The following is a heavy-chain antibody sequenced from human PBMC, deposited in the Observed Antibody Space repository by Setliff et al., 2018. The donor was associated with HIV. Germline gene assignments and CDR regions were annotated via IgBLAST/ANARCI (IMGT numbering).Heavy chain of an antibody. CDR3: TTEDGTYMYYFDY. Sequence: PGGSLRLSCAASGFTVSSNYMSWVRQAPGKGLESVGRIKGRSDGGATDYAAPVKGRLTISRDDSRITLFLQMNSLQTEATAVYYCTTEDGTYMYYFDYWGRGTLVTVSS. CDR2: IKGRSDGGAT. V-gene: IGHV3-15*01. CDR1: GFTVSSNY. J-gene: IGHJ4*02. D-gene: IGHD1-1*01.